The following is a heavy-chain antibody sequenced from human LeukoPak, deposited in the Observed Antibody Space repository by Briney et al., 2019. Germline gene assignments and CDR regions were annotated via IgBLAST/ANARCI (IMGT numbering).Heavy chain of an antibody. J-gene: IGHJ4*02. CDR2: INHSGST. CDR3: ARRATYYYDSSGYYYY. Sequence: SLALSLASPVYRGAFSSDYWTWTRPPPGKGREWIGGINHSGSTNYNPSLKSRVTVSVDTSKNKFSLKLSSVTAADTAVYYCARRATYYYDSSGYYYYWGQGTLVTVSS. V-gene: IGHV4-34*01. CDR1: RGAFSSDY. D-gene: IGHD3-22*01.